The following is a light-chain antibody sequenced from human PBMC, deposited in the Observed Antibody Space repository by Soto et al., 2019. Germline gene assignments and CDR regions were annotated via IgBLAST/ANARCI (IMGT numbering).Light chain of an antibody. CDR2: AGS. CDR3: QQSYSYAS. CDR1: QSISTY. Sequence: DVEMTQSPSSLSASVGDRVTITCRASQSISTYLNWYQLKPGEAPRVLIYAGSSLQSGVPSRFSGSGSGTDFTLTITSLQPEDFATYYCQQSYSYASFGGGTKVDI. J-gene: IGKJ4*01. V-gene: IGKV1-39*01.